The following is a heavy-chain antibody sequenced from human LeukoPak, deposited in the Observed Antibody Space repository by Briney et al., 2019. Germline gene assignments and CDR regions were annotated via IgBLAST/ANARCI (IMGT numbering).Heavy chain of an antibody. CDR3: ARHRPTTVVTPH. CDR2: IYTSGST. J-gene: IGHJ4*02. V-gene: IGHV4-61*02. CDR1: GGSISSGSYY. D-gene: IGHD4-23*01. Sequence: SETLSLTCTVSGGSISSGSYYWSWIRQPAGKGLEWIGRIYTSGSTNYNPSLKSRVTISVDTSKNQFSLKLSSVTAADTAVYYCARHRPTTVVTPHWGQGTLVTVSS.